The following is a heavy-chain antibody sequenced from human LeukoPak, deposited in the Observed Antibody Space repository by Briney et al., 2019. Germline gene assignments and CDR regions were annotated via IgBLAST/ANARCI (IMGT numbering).Heavy chain of an antibody. CDR2: TRNKANSYTT. Sequence: PGGSLRLSCAASGFTFSDHYMDWVRQAPGKGLEWVGRTRNKANSYTTECAASVKGRFTISRDDSKNSLYLQMNSLKTEDTAVYYCARSPPVEMAADAFDIWGQGTMVTVSS. D-gene: IGHD5-24*01. V-gene: IGHV3-72*01. CDR3: ARSPPVEMAADAFDI. CDR1: GFTFSDHY. J-gene: IGHJ3*02.